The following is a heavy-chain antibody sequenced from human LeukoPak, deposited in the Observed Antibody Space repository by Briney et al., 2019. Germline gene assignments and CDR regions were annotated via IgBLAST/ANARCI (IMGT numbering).Heavy chain of an antibody. Sequence: SETLSLTCTVSGGSISSYYWSWIRQPPGKGLEWIGYIYYSGSTNYNPSLKSRVTISVDTSKNRFSLKLSSVTAADTAVYYCARADYDFWSGYYIDCWGQGTLVTVSS. J-gene: IGHJ4*02. V-gene: IGHV4-59*01. CDR3: ARADYDFWSGYYIDC. D-gene: IGHD3-3*01. CDR1: GGSISSYY. CDR2: IYYSGST.